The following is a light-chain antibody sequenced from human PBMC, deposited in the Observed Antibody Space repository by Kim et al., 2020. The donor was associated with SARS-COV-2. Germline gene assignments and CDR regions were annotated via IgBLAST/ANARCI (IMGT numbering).Light chain of an antibody. CDR2: GAS. V-gene: IGKV3-20*01. Sequence: SPGEKATLSCRASQSVSSNYVAWYQQKPGRAPRLLIYGASSRASDIPDRFSGSGSGTDFTLTISRLGPEDFAVYYCQQYDTSFLYTFGQGTKLEI. CDR3: QQYDTSFLYT. CDR1: QSVSSNY. J-gene: IGKJ2*01.